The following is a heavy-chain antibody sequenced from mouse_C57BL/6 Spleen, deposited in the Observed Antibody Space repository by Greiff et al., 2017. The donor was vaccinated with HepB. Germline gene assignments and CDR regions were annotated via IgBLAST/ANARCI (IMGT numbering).Heavy chain of an antibody. V-gene: IGHV2-2*01. Sequence: VMLVESGPGLVQPSQSLSITCTVSGFSLTSYGVHWVRQSPGKGLEWLGVIWSGGSTDYNAAFISRLSISKDNSKSQVFFKMNSLQADDTAIYYCASLLLQYYYAMDYWGQGTSVTVSS. D-gene: IGHD1-1*01. CDR2: IWSGGST. CDR3: ASLLLQYYYAMDY. J-gene: IGHJ4*01. CDR1: GFSLTSYG.